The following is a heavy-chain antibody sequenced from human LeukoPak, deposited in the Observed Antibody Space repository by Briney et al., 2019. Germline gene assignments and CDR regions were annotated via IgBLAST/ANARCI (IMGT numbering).Heavy chain of an antibody. Sequence: PGGSLRLSCAASGFTFSSYAMHWVRQAPGKGLEWVAVISYDGSNKYYADSVKGRFTISRDNSKNTLYLQMNSLRAEDTAVYYCARRRSGYSKNFDYWGQGTLVTVSS. CDR1: GFTFSSYA. CDR2: ISYDGSNK. J-gene: IGHJ4*02. V-gene: IGHV3-30*04. D-gene: IGHD6-13*01. CDR3: ARRRSGYSKNFDY.